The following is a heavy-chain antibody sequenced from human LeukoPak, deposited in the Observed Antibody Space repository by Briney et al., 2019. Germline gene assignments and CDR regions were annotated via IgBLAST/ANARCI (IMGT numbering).Heavy chain of an antibody. CDR2: IKQDGSEE. CDR3: ARTSPYSGSYLWYFDY. CDR1: GFTFSSYW. V-gene: IGHV3-7*01. D-gene: IGHD1-26*01. Sequence: PGGSLRLSCAASGFTFSSYWMSWVRQAPGKGLEWVANIKQDGSEEYYVDSVKGRFTISRDNAKNSLYLQMNSLRAEDTAVYYCARTSPYSGSYLWYFDYWGQGTLVTVSS. J-gene: IGHJ4*02.